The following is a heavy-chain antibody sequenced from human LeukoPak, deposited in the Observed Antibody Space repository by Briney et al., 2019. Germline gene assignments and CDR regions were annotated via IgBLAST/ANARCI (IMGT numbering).Heavy chain of an antibody. J-gene: IGHJ4*02. Sequence: PSETLSLTCAVSGGSISSSNWWSWVRQPPGKGLEWIGEIYHSGSTNYNPSLKSRVTISVDKSKNQFSLKLSSVTAADTAVYHCARRARIAVRYCIFDYWGQGTLVTVSS. CDR1: GGSISSSNW. CDR2: IYHSGST. D-gene: IGHD6-19*01. CDR3: ARRARIAVRYCIFDY. V-gene: IGHV4-4*02.